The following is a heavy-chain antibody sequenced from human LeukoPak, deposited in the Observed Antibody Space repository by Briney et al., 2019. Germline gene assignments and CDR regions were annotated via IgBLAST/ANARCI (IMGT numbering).Heavy chain of an antibody. CDR2: ISGSGDYT. CDR1: GFTFSTYA. Sequence: GGSLRLSCAASGFTFSTYAMSWVRQAPGMGLEWVSVISGSGDYTYYADSVKGRFTISRDNSKNTLYLQMNSLRAEDTAVFYCARTQGGTGFYYGMDVWGQGTKVTVSS. D-gene: IGHD1-1*01. V-gene: IGHV3-23*01. CDR3: ARTQGGTGFYYGMDV. J-gene: IGHJ6*02.